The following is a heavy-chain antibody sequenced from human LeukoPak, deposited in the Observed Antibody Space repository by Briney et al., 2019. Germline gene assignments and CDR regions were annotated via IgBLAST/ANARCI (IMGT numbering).Heavy chain of an antibody. J-gene: IGHJ4*02. CDR3: ARDGIAVAGDFDY. CDR2: INPNNGGT. V-gene: IGHV1-2*02. D-gene: IGHD6-19*01. Sequence: GASVKVSCKASGYTFSDYYMHWVRLAPGQGLEWMGWINPNNGGTTYAQKFRGRVTMTRDTSISTAYMELSSLRSEDTAVYYCARDGIAVAGDFDYWGQGTLVTVSS. CDR1: GYTFSDYY.